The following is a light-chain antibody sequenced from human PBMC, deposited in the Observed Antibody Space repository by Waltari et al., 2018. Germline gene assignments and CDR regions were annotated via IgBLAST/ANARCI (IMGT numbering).Light chain of an antibody. J-gene: IGLJ3*02. CDR3: NSYTSSSTWV. CDR1: SSDVGGYNS. CDR2: DVS. V-gene: IGLV2-14*01. Sequence: QSALTQPASVSGSPGQSITISCTGTSSDVGGYNSVSWYQQHPGKAPKLMIYDVSKRPSGVSDRFSGSKSGNTASLTISRLQAEDEADYYCNSYTSSSTWVFGGGTKVTVL.